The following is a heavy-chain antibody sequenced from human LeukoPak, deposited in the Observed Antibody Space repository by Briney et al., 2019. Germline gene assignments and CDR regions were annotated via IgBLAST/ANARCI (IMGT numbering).Heavy chain of an antibody. J-gene: IGHJ4*02. V-gene: IGHV1-46*01. D-gene: IGHD3-22*01. Sequence: GASVKVSCKASGYTFTGYYMHWVRQAPGQGLEWMGWINPSGGSTSYAQKFQGRVTMARDMSTSTVYMELSSLRSEDTAVYYCARDDGGRRTPQYYYDSSGYYFPPDYWGQGTLVTVSS. CDR1: GYTFTGYY. CDR2: INPSGGST. CDR3: ARDDGGRRTPQYYYDSSGYYFPPDY.